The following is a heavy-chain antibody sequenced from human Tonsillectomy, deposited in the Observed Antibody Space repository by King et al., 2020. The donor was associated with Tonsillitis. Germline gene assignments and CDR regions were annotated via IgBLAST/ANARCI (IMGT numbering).Heavy chain of an antibody. CDR2: ISFDGSNK. Sequence: VQLVQSGGGVVQPGRSLRLSCAASGFTFSSYGMHWVRQAPGKGLEWVALISFDGSNKYYADPVKGRFTISRDYSKNTLYLQLNSLRAEDTAGYYCAKERITITVEGVLAPFDYWGHGTLVTVSS. V-gene: IGHV3-30*18. CDR1: GFTFSSYG. D-gene: IGHD3-16*02. J-gene: IGHJ4*01. CDR3: AKERITITVEGVLAPFDY.